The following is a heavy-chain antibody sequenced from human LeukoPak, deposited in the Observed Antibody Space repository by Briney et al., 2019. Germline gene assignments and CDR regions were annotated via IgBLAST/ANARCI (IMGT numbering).Heavy chain of an antibody. J-gene: IGHJ6*02. D-gene: IGHD3-10*01. CDR3: AGWFGELLTSRYYYYYGMDV. CDR2: INPNSGGT. V-gene: IGHV1-2*02. CDR1: GYTFTGYY. Sequence: ASVKVSCKASGYTFTGYYMHWVRQAPGQGLGWMGWINPNSGGTNYAQKFQGRVTMTRDTSISTAYMELSRLRSDDTAVYYCAGWFGELLTSRYYYYYGMDVWGQGTTVTVSS.